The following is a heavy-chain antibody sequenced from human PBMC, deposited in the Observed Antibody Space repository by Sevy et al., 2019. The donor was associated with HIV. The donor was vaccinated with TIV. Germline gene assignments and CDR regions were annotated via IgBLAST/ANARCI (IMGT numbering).Heavy chain of an antibody. V-gene: IGHV1-24*01. CDR3: ASTRDYYDSSGYYFDY. D-gene: IGHD3-22*01. J-gene: IGHJ4*02. CDR2: FDPEDGKT. Sequence: ASVKVSCKASGGTFSSYGINWVRQAPGKGLEWLVTFDPEDGKTIYAQNFQGRVTMTEDTSTDTTYMELSSLRSEDTAVYYCASTRDYYDSSGYYFDYWGQGTLVTVSS. CDR1: GGTFSSYG.